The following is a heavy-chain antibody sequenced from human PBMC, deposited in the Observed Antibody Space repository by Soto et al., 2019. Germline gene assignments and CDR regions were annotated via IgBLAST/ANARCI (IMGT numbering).Heavy chain of an antibody. Sequence: GASVKVSCKASGGTFSSYAISWVRQAPGQGLEWMGGIIPIFGTANYAQKFQGRVTITADESTSTAYMELSSLRSEDTAVYYCARGFHDYSNFDYWGQGTLVTVSS. V-gene: IGHV1-69*13. CDR1: GGTFSSYA. CDR3: ARGFHDYSNFDY. CDR2: IIPIFGTA. J-gene: IGHJ4*02. D-gene: IGHD4-4*01.